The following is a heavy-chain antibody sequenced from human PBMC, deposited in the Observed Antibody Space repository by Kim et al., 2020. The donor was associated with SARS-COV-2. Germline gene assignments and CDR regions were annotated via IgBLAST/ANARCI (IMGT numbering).Heavy chain of an antibody. CDR3: AKISGEHCSGGHCYFDY. J-gene: IGHJ4*03. D-gene: IGHD2-15*01. V-gene: IGHV3-23*01. CDR1: GFTFRSYG. CDR2: ISRTGIAK. Sequence: GGSLRLSCAASGFTFRSYGMIGVRQAPGKGLEWVAAISRTGIAKYYADSVKGRFTISRDNSKNTLYLQMNSLRVEDTAVYYCAKISGEHCSGGHCYFDY.